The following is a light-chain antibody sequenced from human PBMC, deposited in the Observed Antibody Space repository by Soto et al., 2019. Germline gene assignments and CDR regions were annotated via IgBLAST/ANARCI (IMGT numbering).Light chain of an antibody. J-gene: IGKJ2*01. CDR2: GAS. V-gene: IGKV1-9*01. CDR1: QGISSY. Sequence: DIQLTQSPSFLSASVGDRVTITCRASQGISSYLAWYQQPPGKAPKLLIYGASTFQRGVSSRFSGSGSGTEFTLSISSLQPEDFATYYCQHLNTYPRTFGQGTKLEVK. CDR3: QHLNTYPRT.